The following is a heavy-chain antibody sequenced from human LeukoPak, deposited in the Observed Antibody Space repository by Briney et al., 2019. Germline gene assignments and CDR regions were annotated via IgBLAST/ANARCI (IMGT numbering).Heavy chain of an antibody. J-gene: IGHJ5*02. CDR1: GGSISSYY. D-gene: IGHD6-13*01. CDR2: IYYSGST. CDR3: AKMAAAGTRWFDP. V-gene: IGHV4-59*01. Sequence: SETLSLTCTVSGGSISSYYWSWIRQPPGKGLEWIGYIYYSGSTNYNPSLKSRVTISVDTSKNQFSLKLSSVTAADTAVYLCAKMAAAGTRWFDPWGQGTLVTVSS.